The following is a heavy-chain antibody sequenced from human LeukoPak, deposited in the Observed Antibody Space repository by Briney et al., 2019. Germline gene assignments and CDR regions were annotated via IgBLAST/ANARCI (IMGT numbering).Heavy chain of an antibody. CDR3: ARAGYSYGTGYYFDY. J-gene: IGHJ4*02. CDR1: GGSNRCYD. V-gene: IGHV4-59*13. Sequence: PSETLSLPCTVSGGSNRCYDWTWIRLPPGKGREWIGHFYYSCATYSNPSLKSRVTISLDTSKNQFSLKLSSVTAADAAVYYRARAGYSYGTGYYFDYWGQGALVTVSS. CDR2: FYYSCAT. D-gene: IGHD5-18*01.